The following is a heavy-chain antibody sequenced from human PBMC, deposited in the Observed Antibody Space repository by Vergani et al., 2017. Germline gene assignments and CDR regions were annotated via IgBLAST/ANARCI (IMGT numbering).Heavy chain of an antibody. V-gene: IGHV1-69*12. CDR3: ARGIVVVAATPLYDSSGYYYYFDY. CDR2: IIPIFGTA. CDR1: GGTFSSYA. D-gene: IGHD3-22*01. Sequence: QVQLVQSGAEVNKPGSSVKVSCKASGGTFSSYAISWVRQAPGQGLEWMGGIIPIFGTANYAQKFQGRVTITADEATSTAYMELSSLRSEDTAVYYCARGIVVVAATPLYDSSGYYYYFDYWGQGSLVTVSS. J-gene: IGHJ4*02.